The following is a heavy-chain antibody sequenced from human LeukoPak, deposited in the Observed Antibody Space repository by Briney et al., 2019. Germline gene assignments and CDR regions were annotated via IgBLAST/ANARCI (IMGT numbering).Heavy chain of an antibody. CDR3: AKAEGMDGYNLGDAFDI. J-gene: IGHJ3*02. V-gene: IGHV3-23*01. Sequence: PGGSLRLSCAASGFTFSSYAMSWVRQAPGKGLEWVSAISGSGGSTYYADSVKGRFTISRDNSKNTLYLQMNSLRAEDTAVYYCAKAEGMDGYNLGDAFDIWGQGTMVTVSS. D-gene: IGHD5-12*01. CDR2: ISGSGGST. CDR1: GFTFSSYA.